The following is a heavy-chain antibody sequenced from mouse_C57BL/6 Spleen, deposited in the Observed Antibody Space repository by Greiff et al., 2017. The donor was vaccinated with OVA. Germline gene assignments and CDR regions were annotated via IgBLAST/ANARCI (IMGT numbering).Heavy chain of an antibody. CDR1: GFTFSSYT. V-gene: IGHV5-9*01. Sequence: EVQGVESGGGLVKPGGSLKLSCAASGFTFSSYTMSWVRQTPEKRLEWVATISGGGGNTYYPDSVKGRFTISRDNAKNTLYLQMSSLRSEDTALYYCARRDYGNYVYFDYWGQGTTLTVSS. D-gene: IGHD2-1*01. CDR2: ISGGGGNT. CDR3: ARRDYGNYVYFDY. J-gene: IGHJ2*01.